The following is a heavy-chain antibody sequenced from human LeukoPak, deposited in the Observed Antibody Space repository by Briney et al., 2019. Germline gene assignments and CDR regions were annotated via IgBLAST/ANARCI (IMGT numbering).Heavy chain of an antibody. V-gene: IGHV3-7*01. D-gene: IGHD3-3*01. J-gene: IGHJ4*02. CDR1: GFTFSTSW. CDR2: IKQDGSEK. CDR3: AREVSFLEWSYYFDN. Sequence: GGSLRLSCAASGFTFSTSWMTWVRQAPGKGLEWVANIKQDGSEKYYVDSVKGRFTISRDNAKNSLYLQMNSLRVEDTAVYYCAREVSFLEWSYYFDNWGQGTLVTVSS.